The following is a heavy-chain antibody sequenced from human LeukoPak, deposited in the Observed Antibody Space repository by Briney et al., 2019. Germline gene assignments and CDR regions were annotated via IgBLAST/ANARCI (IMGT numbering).Heavy chain of an antibody. CDR2: IRYDGSNK. CDR3: ASQTGYSSTWYVRD. V-gene: IGHV3-30*02. Sequence: SGGSLRLSCAASGFTFSSYGMHWVRQAPGKGLEWVAFIRYDGSNKYYADSVKGRFTISRDNSKNTLYLQMNSLRAEDTAVYYCASQTGYSSTWYVRDWGQGTLVTVSS. J-gene: IGHJ4*02. D-gene: IGHD6-13*01. CDR1: GFTFSSYG.